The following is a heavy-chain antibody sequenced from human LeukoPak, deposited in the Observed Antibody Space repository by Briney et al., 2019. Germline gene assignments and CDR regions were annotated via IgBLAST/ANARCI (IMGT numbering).Heavy chain of an antibody. J-gene: IGHJ4*02. V-gene: IGHV4-39*07. CDR3: ARDVSGSLDY. D-gene: IGHD1-26*01. Sequence: SETLSLTCTVSGGSISSSSYYWGWIRQPPGKGLEWIGSIYYSGSTYYNPSLKSRVTISVGTSKNQFSLKLSSVTAADTAVYYCARDVSGSLDYWGQGTLVTVSS. CDR2: IYYSGST. CDR1: GGSISSSSYY.